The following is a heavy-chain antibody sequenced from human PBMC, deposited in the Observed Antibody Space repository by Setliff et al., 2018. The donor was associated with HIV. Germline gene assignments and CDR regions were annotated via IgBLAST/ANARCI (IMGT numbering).Heavy chain of an antibody. V-gene: IGHV3-66*02. J-gene: IGHJ4*02. CDR2: IYGGGTT. Sequence: GGSLRLSCAASGFTVSSNYMSWVRQAPGKGLEWVSVIYGGGTTHYADSVKGRFTISRDNSRNTLYLQMNSLRVEDSALYYCARENNFDYWGQGTLVTVSS. CDR1: GFTVSSNY. CDR3: ARENNFDY.